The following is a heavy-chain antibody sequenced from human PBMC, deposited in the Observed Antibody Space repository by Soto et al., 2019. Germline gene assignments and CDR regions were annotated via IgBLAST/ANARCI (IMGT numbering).Heavy chain of an antibody. CDR1: GFTFSGST. V-gene: IGHV3-73*01. CDR2: IGSKANNYAA. CDR3: ARGVYPFWSGHPKGLDY. D-gene: IGHD3-3*01. J-gene: IGHJ4*02. Sequence: GGSLRLSCAASGFTFSGSTLHWVRQASGKGLEWVGRIGSKANNYAAAYAVSLKGRFTISRDDSRNTAYLQMSSLKTEDTAVYYCARGVYPFWSGHPKGLDYWGQGTVVTASS.